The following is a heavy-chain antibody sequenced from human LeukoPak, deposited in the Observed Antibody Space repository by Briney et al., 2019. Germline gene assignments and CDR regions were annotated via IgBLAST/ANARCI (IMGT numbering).Heavy chain of an antibody. V-gene: IGHV1-69*13. CDR2: IIPIFGTA. Sequence: RASVKVSCKVSGYTLTELSMHWVRQAPGQGLEWMGGIIPIFGTANYAQKFQGRVTITADESTSTAYMELSSLRSEDTAVYYCARGLDQTPYYYYGMDVWGQGTTVTVSS. CDR1: GYTLTELS. CDR3: ARGLDQTPYYYYGMDV. J-gene: IGHJ6*02. D-gene: IGHD3-9*01.